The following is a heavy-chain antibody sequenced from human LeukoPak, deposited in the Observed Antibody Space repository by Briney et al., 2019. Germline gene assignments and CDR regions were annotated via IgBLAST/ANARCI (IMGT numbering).Heavy chain of an antibody. CDR2: ISGSGGST. CDR1: GFTFSSYA. V-gene: IGHV3-23*01. J-gene: IGHJ1*01. CDR3: AKDRAVIAVAAEYFQH. D-gene: IGHD6-19*01. Sequence: GGSLRLSCAASGFTFSSYAMSWVRQAPGKGLEWVSAISGSGGSTYYADSVKGRFTISRDNSKNTLYLQMNSLRAEDTAVYYCAKDRAVIAVAAEYFQHWGQGTLVTVPS.